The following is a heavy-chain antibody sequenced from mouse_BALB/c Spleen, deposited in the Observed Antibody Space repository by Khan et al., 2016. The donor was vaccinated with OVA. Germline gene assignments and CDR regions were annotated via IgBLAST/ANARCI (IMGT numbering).Heavy chain of an antibody. J-gene: IGHJ3*01. CDR3: TRVAYYYDSEGFAY. CDR2: VSTGGHYT. CDR1: GFTFSTYG. V-gene: IGHV5-6*01. Sequence: EVELVESGGDIVKPGGSLKLSCAASGFTFSTYGMPWVRQTPDKRLEWVATVSTGGHYTYYTDTVQGRFTISRDNAKNTLYLQMSSLRSEDTAMFCCTRVAYYYDSEGFAYWGQGTLVTVSA. D-gene: IGHD1-1*01.